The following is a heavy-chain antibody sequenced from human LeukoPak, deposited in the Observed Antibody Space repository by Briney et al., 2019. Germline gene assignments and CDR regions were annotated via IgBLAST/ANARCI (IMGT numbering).Heavy chain of an antibody. D-gene: IGHD6-25*01. V-gene: IGHV3-23*01. CDR3: AKEMQRSPGYQH. J-gene: IGHJ1*01. Sequence: WGSLRLSCAASGFTFSSYAMSWVRRAPGKGPEWVSAISGSGGSTYYADSVKGRFTISRDNSKNTLYLQMNSLRAEDTAVYYCAKEMQRSPGYQHWGQGTLVTVSS. CDR1: GFTFSSYA. CDR2: ISGSGGST.